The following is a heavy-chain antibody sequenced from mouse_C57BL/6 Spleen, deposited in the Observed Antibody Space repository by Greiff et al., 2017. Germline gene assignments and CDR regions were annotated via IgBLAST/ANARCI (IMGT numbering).Heavy chain of an antibody. V-gene: IGHV1-18*01. D-gene: IGHD2-3*01. CDR2: INPNNGGT. CDR1: GYTFTDYN. CDR3: ARGDGSGYFDV. J-gene: IGHJ1*03. Sequence: VHVKQSGPELVKPGASVKIPCKASGYTFTDYNMDWVKQSHGKSLEWIGDINPNNGGTIYNQKFKGKATLTVDKSSSTAYMELRSLTSEDTAVYYCARGDGSGYFDVWGTGTTVTVSS.